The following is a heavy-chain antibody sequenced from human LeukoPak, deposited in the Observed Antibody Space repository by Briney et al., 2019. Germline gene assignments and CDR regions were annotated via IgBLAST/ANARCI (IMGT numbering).Heavy chain of an antibody. Sequence: SETLSLTCTVSGYFSTAYYWGWIRQPPGKGLEWIASIRHDGHTYYNPSLRSQVSISIDMSRNQFSLKFNYMTAADTAVYYCARQVATKGEWAFDVWGQGTMVTVSS. D-gene: IGHD5-12*01. CDR1: GYFSTAYY. CDR3: ARQVATKGEWAFDV. V-gene: IGHV4-38-2*02. CDR2: IRHDGHT. J-gene: IGHJ3*01.